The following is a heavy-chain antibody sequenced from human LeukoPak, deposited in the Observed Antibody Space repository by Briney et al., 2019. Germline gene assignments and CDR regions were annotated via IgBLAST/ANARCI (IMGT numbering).Heavy chain of an antibody. J-gene: IGHJ4*02. D-gene: IGHD5-12*01. CDR1: GYTFTGYY. V-gene: IGHV1-2*02. CDR2: INPNSGGT. Sequence: GASVKVSCKASGYTFTGYYMHWVRQAPGQGLEWMGWINPNSGGTNYAQKFQGRVTITRNTSISTAYMELSSLRSEDTAVYYCARGTGYSGYANRIFDYWGQGTLVTVSS. CDR3: ARGTGYSGYANRIFDY.